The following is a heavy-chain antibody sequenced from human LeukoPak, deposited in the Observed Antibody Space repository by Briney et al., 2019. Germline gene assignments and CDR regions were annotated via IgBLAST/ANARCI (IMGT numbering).Heavy chain of an antibody. J-gene: IGHJ6*03. Sequence: GGSLRLSCAASGFTFSSYTMNWVRQPPGKGLEWVSNIGTSSTTIHYADSVKGRFTISRDNAKNSLYLQMNGLRADDTAVYYCARFAAGGSYYYYMDVWGKGTTVTVSS. V-gene: IGHV3-48*01. CDR3: ARFAAGGSYYYYMDV. CDR2: IGTSSTTI. CDR1: GFTFSSYT. D-gene: IGHD6-25*01.